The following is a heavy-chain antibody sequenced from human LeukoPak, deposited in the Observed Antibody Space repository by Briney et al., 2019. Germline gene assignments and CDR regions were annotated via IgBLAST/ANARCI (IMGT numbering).Heavy chain of an antibody. D-gene: IGHD4-23*01. J-gene: IGHJ4*02. V-gene: IGHV4-59*01. Sequence: GSLRLSCTASGFTFSDYYMSWIRQPPGKGLEWIGYIYYSGSTNYNPSLKSRVTISVDTSKNQFSLKLSSVTAADTAVYYCARRVNHFDYWGQGTLVTVSS. CDR2: IYYSGST. CDR1: GFTFSDYY. CDR3: ARRVNHFDY.